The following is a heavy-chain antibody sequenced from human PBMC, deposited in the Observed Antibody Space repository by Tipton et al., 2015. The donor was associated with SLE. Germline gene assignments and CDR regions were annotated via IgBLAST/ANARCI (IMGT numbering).Heavy chain of an antibody. Sequence: TLSLTCTVSGFSISSGYYWSWIRQPAGKALEWIGRIYNSGSTNYNPSLKSRVTISVDTSKNQIFLKLSSVTAADTAVYYCASGSYPGSFDYWGQGTLVTVSS. J-gene: IGHJ4*02. CDR3: ASGSYPGSFDY. V-gene: IGHV4-61*02. CDR2: IYNSGST. D-gene: IGHD1-26*01. CDR1: GFSISSGYY.